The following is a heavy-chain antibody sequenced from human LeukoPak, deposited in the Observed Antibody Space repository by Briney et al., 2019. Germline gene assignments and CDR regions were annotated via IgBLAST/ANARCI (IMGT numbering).Heavy chain of an antibody. CDR2: MSVSGGST. CDR1: GLTVTSNY. CDR3: AKDPPTVTGLFDY. Sequence: GGSLRLSCAASGLTVTSNYMSWVRQGPGKGLEWVSGMSVSGGSTYYADSVKGRFTISRDNSKNTLYLQMNSLRAEDTAVYYCAKDPPTVTGLFDYWGQGTLVTVSS. J-gene: IGHJ4*02. D-gene: IGHD4-11*01. V-gene: IGHV3-23*01.